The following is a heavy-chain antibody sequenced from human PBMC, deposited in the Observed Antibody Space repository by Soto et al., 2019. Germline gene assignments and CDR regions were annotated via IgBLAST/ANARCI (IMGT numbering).Heavy chain of an antibody. D-gene: IGHD3-10*01. CDR3: ARGMVRGVIITEFDY. J-gene: IGHJ4*02. CDR1: GFTFSSYA. V-gene: IGHV3-30-3*01. Sequence: QVQLVESGGGVVQPGRSLRLSCAASGFTFSSYAMHWVRQAPGKGLEWVAVISYDGSNKDYADSVKGRFTISRDNSKNTLYLQMNSLRAEDTAVYYCARGMVRGVIITEFDYWGQGTLVTVSS. CDR2: ISYDGSNK.